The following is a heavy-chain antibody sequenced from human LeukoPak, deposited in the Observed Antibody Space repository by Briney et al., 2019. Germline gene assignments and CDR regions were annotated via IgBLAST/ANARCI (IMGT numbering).Heavy chain of an antibody. CDR3: ARDLVVYCGGDCSEYGAEY. Sequence: PGRSLRLSCAASGFTFSSYAMHWVRQAPGKGLEWVAVISYDGSNKYYADSVKGRFTISRDNSKNTLYLQMNSLRAEDTAVYYCARDLVVYCGGDCSEYGAEYWGQGTLVTVSS. CDR1: GFTFSSYA. CDR2: ISYDGSNK. V-gene: IGHV3-30-3*01. J-gene: IGHJ4*02. D-gene: IGHD2-21*02.